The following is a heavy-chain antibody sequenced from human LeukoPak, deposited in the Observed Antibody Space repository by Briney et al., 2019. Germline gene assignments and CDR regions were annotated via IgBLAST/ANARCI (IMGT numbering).Heavy chain of an antibody. CDR2: ISWNSGSI. J-gene: IGHJ4*02. CDR1: GFIFNNYA. V-gene: IGHV3-9*01. D-gene: IGHD6-19*01. Sequence: GGSLSPSCAGSGFIFNNYAMHGVRQPPGKGLEWVSGISWNSGSIDYADSVKGRFTISRDNAKNSLHLQMNSLRVEDTAFYYCAKDNRRHYTSGPNPDSLHWGQGALVTVSS. CDR3: AKDNRRHYTSGPNPDSLH.